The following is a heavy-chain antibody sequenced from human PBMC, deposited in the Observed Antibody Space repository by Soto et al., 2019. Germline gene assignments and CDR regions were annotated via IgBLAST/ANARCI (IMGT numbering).Heavy chain of an antibody. CDR2: IYYSGST. J-gene: IGHJ3*02. V-gene: IGHV4-30-4*01. CDR1: AGSISSGDYY. D-gene: IGHD3-22*01. Sequence: QVQLQESGPGMVKPSQTLSLTCTVSAGSISSGDYYWSWIRQPPGKGLEWIGYIYYSGSTYYNPSLKSRVTISVDTSKNQFSLKLSSVTAADTAVYYCPRGMYYHDSSGLGGGFDIWGQGTMVTVSS. CDR3: PRGMYYHDSSGLGGGFDI.